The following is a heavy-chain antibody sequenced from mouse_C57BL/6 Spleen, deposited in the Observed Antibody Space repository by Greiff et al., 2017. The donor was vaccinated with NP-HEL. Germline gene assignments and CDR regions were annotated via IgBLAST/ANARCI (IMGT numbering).Heavy chain of an antibody. CDR2: IDPEDGET. CDR3: ARPYYYGSSDWYFDV. CDR1: GFNIKDYY. Sequence: VHVKQSGAELVKPGASVKLSCTASGFNIKDYYMHWVKQRTEQGLEWIGRIDPEDGETKYAPKFQGKATITADTSSNTAYLQLSSLTSEDTAVYYCARPYYYGSSDWYFDVWGTGTTVTVSS. D-gene: IGHD1-1*01. V-gene: IGHV14-2*01. J-gene: IGHJ1*03.